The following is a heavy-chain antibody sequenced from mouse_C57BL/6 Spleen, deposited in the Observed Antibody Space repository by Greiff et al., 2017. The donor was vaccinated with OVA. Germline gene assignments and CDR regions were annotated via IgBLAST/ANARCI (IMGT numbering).Heavy chain of an antibody. V-gene: IGHV5-9-1*02. CDR3: TRDLAYYAY. CDR1: GFTFSSYA. CDR2: ISSGGDYI. D-gene: IGHD2-10*01. J-gene: IGHJ3*01. Sequence: EVKLMESGEGLVKPGGSLKLSCAASGFTFSSYAMSWVRQTPEKRLEWVAYISSGGDYIYYADTVKGRFTISRDNARNTLYLQMSSLKSEDTAMYYCTRDLAYYAYWGQGTLVTVSA.